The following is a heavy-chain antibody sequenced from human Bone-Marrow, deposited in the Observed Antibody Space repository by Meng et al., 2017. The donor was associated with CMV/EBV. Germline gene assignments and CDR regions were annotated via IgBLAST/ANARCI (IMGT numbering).Heavy chain of an antibody. CDR1: GYTLTNYS. CDR3: ARVRYGDYYGLDV. Sequence: ASVKVSCKASGYTLTNYSMHLVRQAPGPGLEWMGINNPSGGNTNYAQKLQGRVTMTTDTSTSTAYMELRSLRSDDTAVYYCARVRYGDYYGLDVLGQGTTVTVSS. CDR2: NNPSGGNT. D-gene: IGHD4-17*01. J-gene: IGHJ6*02. V-gene: IGHV1-46*01.